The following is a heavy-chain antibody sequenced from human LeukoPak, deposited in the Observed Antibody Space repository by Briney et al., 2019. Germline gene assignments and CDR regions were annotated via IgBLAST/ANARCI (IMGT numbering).Heavy chain of an antibody. CDR1: GGSISSYY. J-gene: IGHJ4*02. Sequence: SETLSLTCTVSGGSISSYYWSWIRQPPGKGLEWIGYIYYSGSTNYNPSLKSRVTISVDTSKNQFSLKLSSVTAADTAVYYCARLKRPYGGFDYWGQRTLVTVSS. D-gene: IGHD4/OR15-4a*01. CDR3: ARLKRPYGGFDY. V-gene: IGHV4-59*08. CDR2: IYYSGST.